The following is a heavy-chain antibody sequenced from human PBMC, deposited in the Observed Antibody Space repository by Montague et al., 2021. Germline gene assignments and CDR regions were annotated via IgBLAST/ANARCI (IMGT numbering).Heavy chain of an antibody. V-gene: IGHV4-59*08. J-gene: IGHJ4*02. D-gene: IGHD7-27*01. CDR2: IYDGGAT. CDR1: GGSISEFY. CDR3: ARRLGIRAPFDY. Sequence: SETLSLTCTVTGGSISEFYWSWIRQSPEKGLEWIGYIYDGGATNYNPPLKSRVTISADTSMNQFSLNLRSVTAADTAVYFCARRLGIRAPFDYWGQGTLVTVSS.